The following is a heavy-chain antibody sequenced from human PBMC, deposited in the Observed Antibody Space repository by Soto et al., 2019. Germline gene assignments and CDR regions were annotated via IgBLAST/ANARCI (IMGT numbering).Heavy chain of an antibody. CDR1: GFTFSSYW. V-gene: IGHV3-7*05. J-gene: IGHJ4*02. CDR3: ARAGYSSGDVGFAVDY. D-gene: IGHD6-19*01. Sequence: GGSLRLSCAASGFTFSSYWMSWVRQAPGKGLEWVANIKQDGSEKYYVDSVKGRFTISRDNAKNSLYLQMNSLRAEDTAVYYCARAGYSSGDVGFAVDYWGQGTLVTVSS. CDR2: IKQDGSEK.